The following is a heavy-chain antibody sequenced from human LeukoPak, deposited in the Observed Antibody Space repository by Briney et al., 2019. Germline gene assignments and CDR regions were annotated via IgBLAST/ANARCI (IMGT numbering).Heavy chain of an antibody. V-gene: IGHV1-18*01. D-gene: IGHD3-9*01. CDR1: GYRFTSYG. Sequence: ASVKVSCKASGYRFTSYGISRVRQAPGQGLERMGRISAYNGNTNYAQTLQGRVTMTTDTSTSTAYMELRSVRSDDTDVYYCASGGDGDILTGLVFDYWGQGTLVTVSS. CDR3: ASGGDGDILTGLVFDY. CDR2: ISAYNGNT. J-gene: IGHJ4*02.